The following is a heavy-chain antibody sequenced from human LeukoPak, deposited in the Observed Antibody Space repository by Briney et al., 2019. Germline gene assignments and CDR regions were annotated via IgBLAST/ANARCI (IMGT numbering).Heavy chain of an antibody. Sequence: SETLSLICAVYGGSFSGYYWSWVRQPPGKGLEWIGEINHSGSTNYNPSLKSRVTISVDTSKNQFSLKLTSVTAADTAVYYCARGFSAVTTGYYFDYWGQGPLVTVSS. J-gene: IGHJ4*02. D-gene: IGHD4-17*01. CDR3: ARGFSAVTTGYYFDY. CDR2: INHSGST. V-gene: IGHV4-34*01. CDR1: GGSFSGYY.